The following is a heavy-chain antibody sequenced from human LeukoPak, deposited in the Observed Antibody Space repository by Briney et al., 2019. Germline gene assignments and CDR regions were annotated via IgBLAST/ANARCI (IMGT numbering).Heavy chain of an antibody. CDR1: GYIFTSYW. CDR2: IYPGDSDT. D-gene: IGHD5-12*01. Sequence: GESLKISCQGSGYIFTSYWIGWVRQMPGKGLEWMGIIYPGDSDTRYSPSFQGQVTISADKSISTAYLQWSSLRASDTAMYYCARRLPRGYSGYDPYYFDYWGQGTLVTVSS. CDR3: ARRLPRGYSGYDPYYFDY. V-gene: IGHV5-51*01. J-gene: IGHJ4*02.